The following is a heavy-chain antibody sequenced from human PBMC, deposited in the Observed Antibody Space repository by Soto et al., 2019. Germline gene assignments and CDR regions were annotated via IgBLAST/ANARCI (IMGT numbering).Heavy chain of an antibody. Sequence: QVQLMQSGAEVKKPGASVKVSCKASGDTFTDYYIHWVRQAPGQGLEWMGTVNPSGGHTTYAQHFLGRVTMTRDTSTSTLYMELTSLRSEDTSVYYCARGGHVVVVTAALDYWGQGTLVTVSP. J-gene: IGHJ4*02. CDR2: VNPSGGHT. CDR1: GDTFTDYY. CDR3: ARGGHVVVVTAALDY. V-gene: IGHV1-46*01. D-gene: IGHD2-21*02.